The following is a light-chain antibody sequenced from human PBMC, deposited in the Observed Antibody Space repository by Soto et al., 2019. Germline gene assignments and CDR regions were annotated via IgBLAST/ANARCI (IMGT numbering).Light chain of an antibody. Sequence: DIQMTQSPSTLSASVGDRVTITCRATQSISSWLAWYQQKPGEAPQLLIYKASSLESGVPSRFSGSGSGTDFTLTISSLQPDDFATYYCQQYNSYPLTFGGGTKVDI. CDR3: QQYNSYPLT. V-gene: IGKV1-5*03. CDR2: KAS. CDR1: QSISSW. J-gene: IGKJ4*01.